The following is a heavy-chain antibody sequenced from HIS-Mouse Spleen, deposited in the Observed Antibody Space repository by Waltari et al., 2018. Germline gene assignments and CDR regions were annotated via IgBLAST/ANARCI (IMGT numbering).Heavy chain of an antibody. CDR3: AREIPYSSSWYDWYFDL. D-gene: IGHD6-13*01. J-gene: IGHJ2*01. CDR1: GGSISSSSYY. Sequence: QLQLQESGPGLVKPSETLSLTCTVSGGSISSSSYYWGWIRPPPGKGLEWIGGIYYSVSTDYNPSLKSRVTISVDTSKNQFSLKLSSVTAADTAVYYCAREIPYSSSWYDWYFDLWGRGTLVTVSS. CDR2: IYYSVST. V-gene: IGHV4-39*07.